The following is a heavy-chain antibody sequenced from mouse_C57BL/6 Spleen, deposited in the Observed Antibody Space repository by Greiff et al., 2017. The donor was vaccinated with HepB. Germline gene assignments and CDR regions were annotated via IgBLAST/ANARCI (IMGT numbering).Heavy chain of an antibody. J-gene: IGHJ4*01. Sequence: VKLQESGAELVKPGASVKMSCKASGYTFTTYPIEWMKQNHGKSLEWIGNFHPYNDDTKYNEKFKGKATLTVEKSSSTVYLELSRLTSDDSAVYYCAITTVVATSDYYAMDYWGQGTSVTVSS. V-gene: IGHV1-47*01. CDR3: AITTVVATSDYYAMDY. CDR2: FHPYNDDT. D-gene: IGHD1-1*01. CDR1: GYTFTTYP.